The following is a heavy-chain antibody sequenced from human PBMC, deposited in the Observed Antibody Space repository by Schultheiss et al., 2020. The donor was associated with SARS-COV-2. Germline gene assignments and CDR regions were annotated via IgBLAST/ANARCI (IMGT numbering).Heavy chain of an antibody. V-gene: IGHV1-2*06. CDR2: INPNSGGT. Sequence: ASVKVSCKASGYTFTSYYMHWVRQAPGQGLEWMGRINPNSGGTNYAQKFQGRVTMTRDTSSSTAYMELSRLRSDDTAVYFCARPRWDYGDTNFDYWGQGTLVTVSS. D-gene: IGHD4-17*01. CDR1: GYTFTSYY. CDR3: ARPRWDYGDTNFDY. J-gene: IGHJ4*02.